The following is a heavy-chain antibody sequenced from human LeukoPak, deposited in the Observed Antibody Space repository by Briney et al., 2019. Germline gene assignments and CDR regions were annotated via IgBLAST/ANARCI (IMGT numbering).Heavy chain of an antibody. CDR2: IRYDGSNK. CDR1: GFTFSSYG. Sequence: GGSLRLSCAASGFTFSSYGMHWVRQARGKALEWVAVIRYDGSNKYYADSVKGRFTISRDNSKNTLYLQMNSLRAEDTAVYYCAKDRSAYDWGYYFDYWGQGTLVTVSS. J-gene: IGHJ4*02. D-gene: IGHD5-12*01. V-gene: IGHV3-30*02. CDR3: AKDRSAYDWGYYFDY.